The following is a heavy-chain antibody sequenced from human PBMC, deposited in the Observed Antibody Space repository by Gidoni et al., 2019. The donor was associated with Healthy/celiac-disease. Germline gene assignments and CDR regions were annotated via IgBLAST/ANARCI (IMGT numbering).Heavy chain of an antibody. Sequence: QVQLQQWGAGLLQPSEPLSLTCAVYGASFSGYYWSWNRQTPGKGLAWIGEINHSGTTNSHPSLKSLVTISVDTSKNQFSLKLSSVTAADTAVYYCARRMVRGPMGYWGQGTLVTVSS. CDR1: GASFSGYY. V-gene: IGHV4-34*01. J-gene: IGHJ4*02. CDR2: INHSGTT. D-gene: IGHD3-10*01. CDR3: ARRMVRGPMGY.